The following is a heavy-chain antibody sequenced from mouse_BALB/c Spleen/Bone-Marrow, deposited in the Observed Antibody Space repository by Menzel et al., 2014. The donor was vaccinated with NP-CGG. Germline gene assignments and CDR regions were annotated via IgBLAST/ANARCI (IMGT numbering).Heavy chain of an antibody. CDR2: ISTYYGDA. Sequence: SGAKLVRPGVSVKISCKGSGYTFTDYAMHWVKQSHAKSLEWIGVISTYYGDASYNQKFKGKATMTVDKSSSTAYMELARLTSEDSAIYYCARSGGYDYFDYWGQGTTLTVSS. CDR1: GYTFTDYA. D-gene: IGHD2-2*01. V-gene: IGHV1S137*01. CDR3: ARSGGYDYFDY. J-gene: IGHJ2*01.